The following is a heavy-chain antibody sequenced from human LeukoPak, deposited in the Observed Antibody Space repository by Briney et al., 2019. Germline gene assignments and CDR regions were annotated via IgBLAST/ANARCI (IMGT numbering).Heavy chain of an antibody. CDR3: ARVRGYCSSTSCYRYWYFDL. CDR1: GGSISSGGYS. Sequence: PSQTLSLTCAVSGGSISSGGYSWSWIRQPPGKGLEWIGYIYHSESTYYTPSLKSRVTISVDRSKNQCSLKLSSVTAAGTAVYYCARVRGYCSSTSCYRYWYFDLWGRGTLVTVSS. CDR2: IYHSEST. D-gene: IGHD2-2*01. J-gene: IGHJ2*01. V-gene: IGHV4-30-2*01.